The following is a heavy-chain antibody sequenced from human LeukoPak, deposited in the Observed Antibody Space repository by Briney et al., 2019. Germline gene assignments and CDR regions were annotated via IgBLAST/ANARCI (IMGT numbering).Heavy chain of an antibody. J-gene: IGHJ4*02. CDR3: ARNSGSYYFVY. CDR1: GFTFSSYG. Sequence: PGGCLRLSCAASGFTFSSYGMHWVRQAPGKGREGVAVIWYDRSKKYYADSVKGRFTISRHNSKNTLYLQINSLRAEDMAVYYCARNSGSYYFVYWGQGTVVSVSS. V-gene: IGHV3-33*01. CDR2: IWYDRSKK. D-gene: IGHD1-26*01.